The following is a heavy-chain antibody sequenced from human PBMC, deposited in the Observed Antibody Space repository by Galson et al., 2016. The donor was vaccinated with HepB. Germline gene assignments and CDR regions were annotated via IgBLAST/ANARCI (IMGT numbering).Heavy chain of an antibody. CDR3: ARDWPYDSSLYDYYGMDV. CDR2: ISSSSSTI. V-gene: IGHV3-48*02. J-gene: IGHJ6*02. D-gene: IGHD3-22*01. CDR1: GFTFSSYS. Sequence: ASGFTFSSYSMNWVRQAPGKGLEWVSYISSSSSTIYYADSVKGRFTISRDNAKNSLYLQMNSLRDEDTAVYYCARDWPYDSSLYDYYGMDVWGQGTTVTVSS.